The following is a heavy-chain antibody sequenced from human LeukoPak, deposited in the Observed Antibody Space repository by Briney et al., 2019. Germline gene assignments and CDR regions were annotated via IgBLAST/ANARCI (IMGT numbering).Heavy chain of an antibody. J-gene: IGHJ6*04. CDR2: ISGSADGT. V-gene: IGHV3-23*01. CDR3: ARDPSSLSMDV. Sequence: GGSLRLSCAASGFTFRTYTMNWIRQAPGEGLQWVSAISGSADGTYYTDSVKGRFTISRDNSNNTLYLQMHSLRVEDTAIYYCARDPSSLSMDVWGKGTTVTVSS. CDR1: GFTFRTYT.